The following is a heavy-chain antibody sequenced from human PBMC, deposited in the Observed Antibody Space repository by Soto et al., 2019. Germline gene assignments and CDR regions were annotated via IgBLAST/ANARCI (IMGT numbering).Heavy chain of an antibody. CDR2: IKQDASER. CDR1: GFIFSSYW. D-gene: IGHD3-10*01. J-gene: IGHJ6*02. V-gene: IGHV3-7*03. CDR3: ARGIGVDV. Sequence: EVQLVESGGGLVQPGGSLRLSCTASGFIFSSYWMSWVRQAPGKGLEWVANIKQDASERYYVDSVKGRFTISRDNAKDSLYLQMNSLRAEDTAVYYCARGIGVDVWGQGTTVTVSS.